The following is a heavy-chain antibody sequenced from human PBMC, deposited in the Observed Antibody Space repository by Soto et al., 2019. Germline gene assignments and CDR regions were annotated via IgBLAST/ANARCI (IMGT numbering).Heavy chain of an antibody. CDR2: ISISGGNT. CDR1: GFIFSSYA. CDR3: GKSSCYYDH. D-gene: IGHD3-3*01. V-gene: IGHV3-23*01. J-gene: IGHJ4*02. Sequence: EVQLLESGGGLVQPGGSLRLSCAASGFIFSSYAMTWVRQAPGKGLEWVSLISISGGNTYYADSVKGRFTISRDNSKSTRYLQMNIMRVEDTAVYFWGKSSCYYDHWGQGTLVTV.